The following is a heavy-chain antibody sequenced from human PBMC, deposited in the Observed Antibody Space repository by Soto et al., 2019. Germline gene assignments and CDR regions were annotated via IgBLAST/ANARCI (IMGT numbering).Heavy chain of an antibody. CDR1: GYTFTSYA. Sequence: ASVKVSCKASGYTFTSYAMHWVRQAPGQRLEWMGWINAGNGNTKYSQKFQGRVTITRDTSASTAYMELSSLRSEDTAVYYCARDLGTVTQDAFDIWGQGTMVTVSS. CDR2: INAGNGNT. V-gene: IGHV1-3*01. D-gene: IGHD4-17*01. CDR3: ARDLGTVTQDAFDI. J-gene: IGHJ3*02.